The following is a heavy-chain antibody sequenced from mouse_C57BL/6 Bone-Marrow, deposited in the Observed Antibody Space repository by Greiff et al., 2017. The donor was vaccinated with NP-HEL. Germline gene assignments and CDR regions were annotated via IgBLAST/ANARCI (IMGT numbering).Heavy chain of an antibody. Sequence: EVQLQQSGPGLVKPSQSLSLTCTVTGYSITSDYAWNWIRQFPGNKLEWMGYISYSGSTSYNPSLKSRISITRDTSKNQFFLQLNSVTTEDTATYYCARPPLGRGDAMDYWGQGTSVTVSS. CDR3: ARPPLGRGDAMDY. J-gene: IGHJ4*01. CDR1: GYSITSDYA. CDR2: ISYSGST. D-gene: IGHD4-1*01. V-gene: IGHV3-2*02.